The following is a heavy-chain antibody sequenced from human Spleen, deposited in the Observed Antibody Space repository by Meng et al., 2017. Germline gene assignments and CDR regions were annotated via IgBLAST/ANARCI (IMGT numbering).Heavy chain of an antibody. V-gene: IGHV4-34*01. D-gene: IGHD1-20*01. CDR1: GGSFSDYY. J-gene: IGHJ4*02. CDR3: ASGDITNFDY. CDR2: INHSGST. Sequence: VPLQQWGGGLLKPSETLSLPCVVAGGSFSDYYWSWIRQPPGKGLEWIGEINHSGSTNYNPSLESRATISVDTSQNNLSLKLSSVTAADSAVYYCASGDITNFDYWGQGTLVTVSS.